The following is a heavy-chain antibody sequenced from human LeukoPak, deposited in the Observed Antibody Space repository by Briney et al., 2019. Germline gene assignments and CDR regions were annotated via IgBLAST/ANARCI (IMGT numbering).Heavy chain of an antibody. CDR3: AKDGLWFGDLTYFDY. CDR1: GFTFSSFG. V-gene: IGHV3-30*18. Sequence: GGSLRLSCAGSGFTFSSFGMHWVRQAPGKGLEWVAAISHDGSYEYYADSMKGRFTISRDTSKNTLYLQMNSLRAEDTAVYYCAKDGLWFGDLTYFDYWGQGVLVTVSS. CDR2: ISHDGSYE. J-gene: IGHJ4*02. D-gene: IGHD3-10*01.